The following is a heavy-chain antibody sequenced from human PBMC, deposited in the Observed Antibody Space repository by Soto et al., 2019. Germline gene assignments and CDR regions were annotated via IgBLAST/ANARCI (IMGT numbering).Heavy chain of an antibody. Sequence: GGSLRLSCAASGFTFSSYAMSWVRQAPGKGLEWVSAISGSGGSTYYADSVKGRFTISRDNSKNTLYLPMNSLRAEDTAVYYCAKDRSRYSSGWYFPFDYWGQGTLVTVSS. CDR3: AKDRSRYSSGWYFPFDY. CDR1: GFTFSSYA. V-gene: IGHV3-23*01. CDR2: ISGSGGST. D-gene: IGHD6-19*01. J-gene: IGHJ4*02.